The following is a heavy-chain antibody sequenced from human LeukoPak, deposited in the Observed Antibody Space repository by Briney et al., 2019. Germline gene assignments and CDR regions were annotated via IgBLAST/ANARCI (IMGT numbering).Heavy chain of an antibody. CDR1: GFTFSSYE. CDR2: ISTSGTTI. V-gene: IGHV3-48*03. CDR3: ARREYYYDSSGQRDAFDI. Sequence: GGSLRLSCAASGFTFSSYEMNWVRQAPGKRLEWVSYISTSGTTINYADSVKGRFTISRDNAKNSLYLQMKSLRAEDTAVYYCARREYYYDSSGQRDAFDIWGQGTMVIVSS. D-gene: IGHD3-22*01. J-gene: IGHJ3*02.